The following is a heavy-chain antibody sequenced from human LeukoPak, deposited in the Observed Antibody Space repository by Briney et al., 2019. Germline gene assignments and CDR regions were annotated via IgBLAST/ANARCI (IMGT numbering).Heavy chain of an antibody. CDR1: GFTFSSYA. J-gene: IGHJ4*02. CDR2: ISGSGGST. V-gene: IGHV3-23*01. Sequence: GGSLRLSCAASGFTFSSYATSWVRQAPGKGLEWVSAISGSGGSTYYADSVKGRFTISRGNSKNTLYLQMNSLRAEDTAVYYCAKGLEQWLVLGDYWGQGTLVTVSS. CDR3: AKGLEQWLVLGDY. D-gene: IGHD6-19*01.